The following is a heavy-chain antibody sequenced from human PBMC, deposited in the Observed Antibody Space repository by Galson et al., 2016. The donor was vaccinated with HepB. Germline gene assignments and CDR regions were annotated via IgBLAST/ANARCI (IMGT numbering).Heavy chain of an antibody. D-gene: IGHD1-26*01. Sequence: SVKVSCKASGHNLNMYAVHWVRQAPGHRPEWMGWIGAYNGNTHSAQKFQDRVTLTRNTFTTTVYLELRSLRLDDTAVYYCAAHSGTNSWGRKALDYWGQGTLITVSS. CDR2: IGAYNGNT. CDR3: AAHSGTNSWGRKALDY. J-gene: IGHJ4*02. CDR1: GHNLNMYA. V-gene: IGHV1-18*01.